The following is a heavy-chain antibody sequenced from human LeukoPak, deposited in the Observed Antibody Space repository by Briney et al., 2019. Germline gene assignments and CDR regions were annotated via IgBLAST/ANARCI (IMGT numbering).Heavy chain of an antibody. CDR3: ARAYGGNSQYFQH. Sequence: SETLSLTCSVSGYSISSGYYWGWIRQPPGKGLEWIGSIYHSGSIYYNPSLKSRVTISVDTSKNQFSLKLTSVTAADTAVYYCARAYGGNSQYFQHWGQGTLVTVSS. CDR1: GYSISSGYY. V-gene: IGHV4-38-2*02. CDR2: IYHSGSI. D-gene: IGHD4-23*01. J-gene: IGHJ1*01.